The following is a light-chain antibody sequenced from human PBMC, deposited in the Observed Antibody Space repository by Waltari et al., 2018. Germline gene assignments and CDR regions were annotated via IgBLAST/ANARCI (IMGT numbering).Light chain of an antibody. CDR1: TGAVTSGNY. V-gene: IGLV7-43*01. Sequence: QTVVTQEPSLTVSPGGTITLTCASSTGAVTSGNYPNWFQQKPGQAPRPLIYTTNNKHPWTPARFAGSLLGGKAALTLSGVQPEVEADYYCLIYYGGVVVFGGGTKLTVL. CDR2: TTN. J-gene: IGLJ2*01. CDR3: LIYYGGVVV.